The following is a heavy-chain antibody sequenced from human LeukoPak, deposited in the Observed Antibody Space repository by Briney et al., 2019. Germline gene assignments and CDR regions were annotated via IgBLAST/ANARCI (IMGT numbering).Heavy chain of an antibody. CDR2: IYYSGST. V-gene: IGHV4-61*01. J-gene: IGHJ5*02. CDR3: ARGFMTTVTKVSSHNNWFDP. CDR1: GGSVSSGTYY. Sequence: TPSETLSLTCTVSGGSVSSGTYYWSWIRQPPGKGLEWIGYIYYSGSTNYNPSLKSRVTISVDTSKNQFSLKLSSVTAADTAVYYCARGFMTTVTKVSSHNNWFDPWGQGTLVTVSS. D-gene: IGHD4-17*01.